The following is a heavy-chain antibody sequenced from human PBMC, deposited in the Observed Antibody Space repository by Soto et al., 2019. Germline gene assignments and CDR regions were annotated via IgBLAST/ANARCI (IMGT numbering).Heavy chain of an antibody. D-gene: IGHD2-2*01. CDR1: GGSISSSSYY. CDR3: ARGISTSRGWFDP. CDR2: IYYSGST. V-gene: IGHV4-39*01. J-gene: IGHJ5*02. Sequence: PSETLSLTCTVSGGSISSSSYYWGWIRQPPGKGLEWIGTIYYSGSTYYNTSLKSRVTISVDTSKNQFSLKLSSVTAADTAVYYCARGISTSRGWFDPWGQGTLVTVS.